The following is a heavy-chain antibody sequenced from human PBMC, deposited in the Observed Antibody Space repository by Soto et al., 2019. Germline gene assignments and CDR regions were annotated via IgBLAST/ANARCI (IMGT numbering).Heavy chain of an antibody. V-gene: IGHV1-18*01. CDR1: GYTFSTYG. Sequence: QVQLVQSGGEVKEPGASVKVSCKASGYTFSTYGISWVRQAPGQGLEWMGWVTTYNGNTNYAQKLQGRITLTTDTSTSTAYMELRSLRSDDTAVYYRSRRTHDAFDIWGQGTMVTVSS. J-gene: IGHJ3*02. CDR2: VTTYNGNT. CDR3: SRRTHDAFDI.